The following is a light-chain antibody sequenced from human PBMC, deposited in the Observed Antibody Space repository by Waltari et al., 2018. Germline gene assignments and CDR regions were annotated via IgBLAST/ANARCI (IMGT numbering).Light chain of an antibody. CDR3: GSDLGRGSDFLYV. CDR1: SGHSNYK. V-gene: IGLV9-49*01. Sequence: QPVLTQPPSASASLGASVTLTCTLTSGHSNYKVDWYQQRPGKGPRFVMRVGTGGIVGSKGDGIPDRFSVLGSGLNRYLTIRNVQEEDESDYHCGSDLGRGSDFLYVFGGGTKLTVL. CDR2: VGTGGIVG. J-gene: IGLJ2*01.